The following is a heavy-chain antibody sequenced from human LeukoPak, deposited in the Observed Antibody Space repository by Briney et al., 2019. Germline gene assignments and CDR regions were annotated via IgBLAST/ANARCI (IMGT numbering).Heavy chain of an antibody. CDR2: IYHSGST. Sequence: SGTLSLTCAVSGGSISSSNWWSWVRQPPGKGLEWIGEIYHSGSTNYNPSLKSRVTISVDKSKNQFSLKLSSVTAADTAVYYCARDPIDYYDSSGYEWGQGTLVTVSS. V-gene: IGHV4-4*02. CDR3: ARDPIDYYDSSGYE. D-gene: IGHD3-22*01. J-gene: IGHJ4*02. CDR1: GGSISSSNW.